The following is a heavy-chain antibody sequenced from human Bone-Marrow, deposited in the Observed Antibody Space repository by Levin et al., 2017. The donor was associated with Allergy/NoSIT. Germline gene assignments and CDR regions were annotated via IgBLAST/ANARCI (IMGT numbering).Heavy chain of an antibody. CDR1: GFTFSSYA. CDR2: ITGGGHDT. J-gene: IGHJ5*02. V-gene: IGHV3-23*01. D-gene: IGHD2-2*01. CDR3: AKLTVILVIPSAFDP. Sequence: PGGSLRLSCVASGFTFSSYAMAWVRQSPGRGLEWVAGITGGGHDTDYAESVKGRFTISRDNSKNTLYLQMNNLRTEDTAVYYCAKLTVILVIPSAFDPWGQGTLVTVSS.